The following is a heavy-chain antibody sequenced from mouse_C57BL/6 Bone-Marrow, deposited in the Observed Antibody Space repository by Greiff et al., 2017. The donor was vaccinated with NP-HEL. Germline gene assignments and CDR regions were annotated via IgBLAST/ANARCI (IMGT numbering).Heavy chain of an antibody. CDR1: GFTFSDFY. CDR2: SRNKANDYTT. D-gene: IGHD2-3*01. J-gene: IGHJ1*03. Sequence: EVKVVESGGGLVQSGRSLRLSCATSGFTFSDFYMEWVRQAPGKGLEWIAASRNKANDYTTEYSASVKGRFIVSRDTSQSILYLQMNALRAEDTAIYYCARDAKGLLQYFDVWGTGTTVTVSS. CDR3: ARDAKGLLQYFDV. V-gene: IGHV7-1*01.